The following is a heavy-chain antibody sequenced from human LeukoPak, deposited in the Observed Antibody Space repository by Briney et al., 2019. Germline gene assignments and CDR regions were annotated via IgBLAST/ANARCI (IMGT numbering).Heavy chain of an antibody. D-gene: IGHD7-27*01. Sequence: SETLSLTCTVSGGSISSYYWSWIRQPPGKGLEWIGYIYYSGSTNYNPSLKSRVTISVDTSKNQFSLKLSSVTAADTAVYYCATKPYWGTRWFDPWGQGTLVTVSS. J-gene: IGHJ5*02. CDR1: GGSISSYY. CDR2: IYYSGST. V-gene: IGHV4-59*12. CDR3: ATKPYWGTRWFDP.